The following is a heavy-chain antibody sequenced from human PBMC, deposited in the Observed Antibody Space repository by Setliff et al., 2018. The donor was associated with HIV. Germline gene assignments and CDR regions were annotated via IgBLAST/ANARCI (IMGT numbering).Heavy chain of an antibody. J-gene: IGHJ4*02. Sequence: SVKVSCKASGYTFTSYGISWVRQAPGHGLEWMGKIIPLLDRTHYVQKFQGRVTFSADESTTTAYMELRSLKSEDAAVYYCARGGGSNGYFFDSWGQGTLVTVS. D-gene: IGHD3-22*01. CDR3: ARGGGSNGYFFDS. V-gene: IGHV1-69*11. CDR1: GYTFTSYG. CDR2: IIPLLDRT.